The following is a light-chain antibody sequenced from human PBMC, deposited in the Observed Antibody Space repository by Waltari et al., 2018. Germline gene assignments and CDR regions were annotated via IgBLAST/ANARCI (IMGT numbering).Light chain of an antibody. Sequence: QSALTQPASVSGSPGQSLPISCTGTSRDVGRFNLVSWYQQHPNKAPKLMIYQVSKRPSGLSNRFAGSKSGNTASLTISGLQAEDEAEYYCCSYGGSSTFVIFGGGTKLTVL. V-gene: IGLV2-23*02. CDR2: QVS. CDR3: CSYGGSSTFVI. CDR1: SRDVGRFNL. J-gene: IGLJ2*01.